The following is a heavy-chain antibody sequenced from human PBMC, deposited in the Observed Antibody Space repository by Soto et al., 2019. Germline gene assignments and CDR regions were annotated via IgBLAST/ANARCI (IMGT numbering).Heavy chain of an antibody. CDR3: ARDRKQNGDYLPDYYYGRDV. CDR2: IYASGGT. D-gene: IGHD4-17*01. V-gene: IGHV4-4*07. Sequence: PSETLSLTCTVSGGSISSYYWSWIRQPAGKGLEWIGRIYASGGTNYNPSLKSRVTMSADTSKNQLSPRLSSVTAADTAVYYCARDRKQNGDYLPDYYYGRDVWGQGTTVTVSS. J-gene: IGHJ6*02. CDR1: GGSISSYY.